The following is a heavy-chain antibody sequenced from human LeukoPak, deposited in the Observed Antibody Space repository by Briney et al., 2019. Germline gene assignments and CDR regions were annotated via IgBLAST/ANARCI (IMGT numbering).Heavy chain of an antibody. D-gene: IGHD5-12*01. V-gene: IGHV1-18*01. CDR3: ATNRGELRLFDY. CDR2: ISAYNGNT. Sequence: ASVKVSCKASGYPFTSYGISWVRQAPGQGLEWMGWISAYNGNTNYAQKLQGRVTMTTDTSTSTAYMELRSLRSDDTAVYYCATNRGELRLFDYWGQGTLVTVSS. J-gene: IGHJ4*02. CDR1: GYPFTSYG.